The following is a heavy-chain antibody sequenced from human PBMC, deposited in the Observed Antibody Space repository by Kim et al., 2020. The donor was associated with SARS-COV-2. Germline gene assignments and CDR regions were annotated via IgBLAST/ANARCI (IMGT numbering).Heavy chain of an antibody. J-gene: IGHJ4*02. CDR2: ISYDGSNG. D-gene: IGHD7-27*01. V-gene: IGHV3-33*08. CDR3: ARENWGNYDY. Sequence: GGSLRLSCAASGFTFNNYGMHWVRQTPAKGLEWVAVISYDGSNGYYADSVKGRFTISRDNSKNTLYLQMNSLEAEDTAVYYCARENWGNYDYWGQGTLVTVSS. CDR1: GFTFNNYG.